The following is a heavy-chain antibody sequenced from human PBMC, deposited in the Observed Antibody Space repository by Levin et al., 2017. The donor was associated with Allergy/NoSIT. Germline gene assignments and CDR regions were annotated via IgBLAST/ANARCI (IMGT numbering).Heavy chain of an antibody. CDR2: IYYSGST. CDR3: ARGVMGMRDYFDY. D-gene: IGHD7-27*01. CDR1: GGSISSYY. J-gene: IGHJ4*02. Sequence: SETLSLTCTVSGGSISSYYWSWIRQPPGKGLEWIGYIYYSGSTNYNPSLKSRVTISVDTSKNQFSLKLSSVTAADTAVYYCARGVMGMRDYFDYWGQGTLVTVSS. V-gene: IGHV4-59*01.